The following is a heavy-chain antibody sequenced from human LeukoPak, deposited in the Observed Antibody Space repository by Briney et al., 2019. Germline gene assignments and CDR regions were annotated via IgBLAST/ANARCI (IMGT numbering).Heavy chain of an antibody. V-gene: IGHV4-34*01. Sequence: PSETLSLTCAVYGGSFSGYYRSWIRQPPGKGLEWIGEINHSGSTNYNPSLKSRVTISVDTSKNQFSLELSSVTAADTAVYYCARSPYGSGSYYRFGWFDPWGQGTLVTVSS. CDR3: ARSPYGSGSYYRFGWFDP. D-gene: IGHD3-10*01. CDR1: GGSFSGYY. CDR2: INHSGST. J-gene: IGHJ5*02.